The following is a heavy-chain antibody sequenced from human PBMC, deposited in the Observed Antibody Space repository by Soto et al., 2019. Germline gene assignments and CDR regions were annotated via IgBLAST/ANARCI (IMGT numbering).Heavy chain of an antibody. CDR2: IKQDGSEK. V-gene: IGHV3-7*05. J-gene: IGHJ4*02. CDR3: ARDLSVWGSYRYTVTLFRPSDY. Sequence: GGSLRLSCAASGFTFSSYWMSWVRQAPGKGLEWVANIKQDGSEKYYVDSVKGRFTISRDNAKNSLYLQMNSLRAEDTAVYYCARDLSVWGSYRYTVTLFRPSDYWGQGTLVTVSS. CDR1: GFTFSSYW. D-gene: IGHD3-16*02.